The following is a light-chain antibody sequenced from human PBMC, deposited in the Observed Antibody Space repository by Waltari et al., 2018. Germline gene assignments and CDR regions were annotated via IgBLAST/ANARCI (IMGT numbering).Light chain of an antibody. CDR2: DVS. Sequence: QSALTQPASVSGSPGQAITISCTGTSSDVGGYNYVSWYQQHPGKAPKLMLYDVSKRPSGVSKRFSGSKSGNTASLTISGLQAEDEADYYCSSYTSSSAVVFGGGTKLTVL. CDR3: SSYTSSSAVV. V-gene: IGLV2-14*01. CDR1: SSDVGGYNY. J-gene: IGLJ2*01.